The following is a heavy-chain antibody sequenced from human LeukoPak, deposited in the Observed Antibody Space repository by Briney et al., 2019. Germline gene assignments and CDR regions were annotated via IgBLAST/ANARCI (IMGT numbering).Heavy chain of an antibody. CDR2: IIPIFGTA. Sequence: SVKVSCKASGGTFSSYAISWVRQAPGQGLEWMGGIIPIFGTANYAQKFQGRVTITADKSTSTAYMELSSLRSEDTAVYYCARVAGSGSYYNEPTYGMDVWGKGTTVTVSS. J-gene: IGHJ6*04. CDR3: ARVAGSGSYYNEPTYGMDV. CDR1: GGTFSSYA. D-gene: IGHD3-10*01. V-gene: IGHV1-69*06.